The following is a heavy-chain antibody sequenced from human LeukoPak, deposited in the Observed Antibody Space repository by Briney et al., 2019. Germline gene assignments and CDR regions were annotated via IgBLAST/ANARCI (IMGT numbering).Heavy chain of an antibody. CDR2: IYHSGST. Sequence: PSGTLSLTCGVSGGPISSSTWWTWVRQPPGKGLEWIGYIYHSGSTYYNPSLKSRVTISVDRSKNQFSLKLSSVTATDTAVYYCARHYGPWGQGTLVTVSS. J-gene: IGHJ4*02. D-gene: IGHD3-16*01. CDR1: GGPISSSTW. V-gene: IGHV4-4*02. CDR3: ARHYGP.